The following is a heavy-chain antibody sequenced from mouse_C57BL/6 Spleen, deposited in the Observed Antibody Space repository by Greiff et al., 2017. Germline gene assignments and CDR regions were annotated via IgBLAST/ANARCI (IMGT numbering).Heavy chain of an antibody. CDR3: ARESYDGYYDAMDY. CDR2: INPKNGGT. D-gene: IGHD2-3*01. CDR1: GYTFTDYY. Sequence: VQLQQSGPELVKPGASVKISCKASGYTFTDYYMNWVKQSHGKSLEWIGDINPKNGGTSYNQKFKGKATLTVDKSSSTAYMELRSLTSEDSAVYYCARESYDGYYDAMDYWGQGTSVTVSS. J-gene: IGHJ4*01. V-gene: IGHV1-26*01.